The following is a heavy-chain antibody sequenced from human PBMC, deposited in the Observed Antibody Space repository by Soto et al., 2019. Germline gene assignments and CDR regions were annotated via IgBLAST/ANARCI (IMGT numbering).Heavy chain of an antibody. J-gene: IGHJ3*02. V-gene: IGHV4-59*01. CDR1: GGSISSYY. D-gene: IGHD5-12*01. CDR3: ASNSGYDFIFAIDI. Sequence: SETLSLTCTVSGGSISSYYWSWIRQPPGKGLEWIGYIYYSGSTNYNPSLKSRVTISVDTSKNQFSLKLSSVTAADTAVYYCASNSGYDFIFAIDISGQATIVTVSS. CDR2: IYYSGST.